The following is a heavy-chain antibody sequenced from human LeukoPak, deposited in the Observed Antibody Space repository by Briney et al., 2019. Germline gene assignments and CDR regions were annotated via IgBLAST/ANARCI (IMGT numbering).Heavy chain of an antibody. Sequence: AGGSLRLSCAASGFTLGEYYMSWIRQAPGKGLEWVSSSGTTSGYTDYADSVKGRFTISRDNAKYSLYLQMNSLRAEDTAVYYCARGGRTRFDSWGQGTLVTVSS. CDR1: GFTLGEYY. CDR2: SGTTSGYT. D-gene: IGHD2-15*01. V-gene: IGHV3-11*05. J-gene: IGHJ5*01. CDR3: ARGGRTRFDS.